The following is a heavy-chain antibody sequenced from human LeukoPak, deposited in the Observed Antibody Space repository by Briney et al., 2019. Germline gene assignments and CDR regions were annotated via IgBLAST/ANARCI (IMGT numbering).Heavy chain of an antibody. Sequence: GSLRLSCAASGFTFSSYSMNWVRQPPGKGLEWIGEINHSGSTNYNPSLKSRVTISVDTSKNQFSLKLSSVTAADTAVYYCARRWGVVLMATKGFDYWGQGTLVTVSS. V-gene: IGHV4-34*01. CDR2: INHSGST. CDR3: ARRWGVVLMATKGFDY. CDR1: GFTFSSYS. J-gene: IGHJ4*02. D-gene: IGHD5-12*01.